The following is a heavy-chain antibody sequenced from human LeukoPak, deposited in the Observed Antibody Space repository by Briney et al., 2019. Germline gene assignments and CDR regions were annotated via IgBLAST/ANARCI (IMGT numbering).Heavy chain of an antibody. CDR2: IKQDGSEK. J-gene: IGHJ4*02. CDR3: ATDLGSSRPNF. V-gene: IGHV3-7*01. CDR1: GFTFSTYW. Sequence: GGSLSLSCAASGFTFSTYWMSWVRQAPGKGLEWVAKIKQDGSEKYYVDCAKGRFTISRDNAKNSLYLQMNSLRAEDTAVYYCATDLGSSRPNFWGQGILVTVSS. D-gene: IGHD6-13*01.